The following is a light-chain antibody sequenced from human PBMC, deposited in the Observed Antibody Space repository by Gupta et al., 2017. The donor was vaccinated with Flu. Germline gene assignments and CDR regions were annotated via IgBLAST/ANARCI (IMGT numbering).Light chain of an antibody. J-gene: IGLJ3*02. V-gene: IGLV3-19*01. Sequence: SAALTQDPAVSVPLGQTVRITCQGDSLRSYSASWYQQKPGQAPVLVIHSKNNRPSGIPDRVSGSSSGNTAALTITGAEAEDEADYYCSARDSSGNHVMFGGGTMLTVL. CDR1: SLRSYS. CDR2: SKN. CDR3: SARDSSGNHVM.